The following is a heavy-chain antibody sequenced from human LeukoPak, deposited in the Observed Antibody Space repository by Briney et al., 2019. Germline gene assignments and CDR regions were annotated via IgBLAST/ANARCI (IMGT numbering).Heavy chain of an antibody. D-gene: IGHD5-18*01. J-gene: IGHJ4*02. CDR2: INPNSGGT. V-gene: IGHV1-2*02. CDR3: AREGRHSYGYYFDY. CDR1: GYTFTGYY. Sequence: SVHVSCKASGYTFTGYYMHWVRPAPGQGLDWMGWINPNSGGTNYAQKFQGRVTMTRDTSISTAYMELGRLRSDDTAVYYCAREGRHSYGYYFDYWGQGTLVTVSS.